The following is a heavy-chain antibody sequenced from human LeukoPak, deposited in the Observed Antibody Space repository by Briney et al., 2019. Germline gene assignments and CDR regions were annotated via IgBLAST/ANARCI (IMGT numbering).Heavy chain of an antibody. V-gene: IGHV3-48*03. D-gene: IGHD3-10*01. CDR2: ISSSGSTI. J-gene: IGHJ3*02. CDR1: GFTFSSYE. Sequence: GGSLRLSCAASGFTFSSYEMNWVRQAPGKGLEWVSYISSSGSTIYYADSVKGRFTISRDNAKNSLYLQMNSLRAEDTAVYYCAREAGLWFRDAFDIWGQGTMVTVSS. CDR3: AREAGLWFRDAFDI.